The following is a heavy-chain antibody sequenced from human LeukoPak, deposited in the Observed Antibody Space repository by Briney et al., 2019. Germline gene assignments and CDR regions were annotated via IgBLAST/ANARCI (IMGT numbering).Heavy chain of an antibody. CDR3: ARADFIDAGPYLIGP. Sequence: ASVSVSCTTSGYSFTDYYIHWVRQAPGQGLEWMGWINTKTGRTSSARTFQGRVTITRDPSITTVYMDMAWLTSDDTAIYFCARADFIDAGPYLIGPWGQGTLVTVSS. V-gene: IGHV1-2*02. CDR2: INTKTGRT. D-gene: IGHD3-3*01. J-gene: IGHJ5*02. CDR1: GYSFTDYY.